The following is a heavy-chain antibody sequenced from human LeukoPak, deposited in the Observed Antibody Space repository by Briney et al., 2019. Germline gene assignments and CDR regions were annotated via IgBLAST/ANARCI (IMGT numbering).Heavy chain of an antibody. Sequence: PGGSLRLSCASSGFTFSSYAMHWVRQAPGKGLEWVAVISYDGSNKYYADSVKGRFTISRDNSKNTLYLQMNSLRAEDTAVYYCARGPGSGSYWGQGTLVTVSS. CDR3: ARGPGSGSY. D-gene: IGHD1-26*01. J-gene: IGHJ4*02. CDR2: ISYDGSNK. V-gene: IGHV3-30*11. CDR1: GFTFSSYA.